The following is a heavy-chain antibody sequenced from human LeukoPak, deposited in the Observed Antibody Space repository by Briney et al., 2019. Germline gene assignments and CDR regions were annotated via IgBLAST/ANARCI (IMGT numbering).Heavy chain of an antibody. CDR3: AREFSDGWFDP. D-gene: IGHD3-3*02. Sequence: PGRSLRLSCAASGFTFSSYAMHWVRQAPGKGLEWVAVISYDGSNKYYADSVKGRFAISRDNSKNTLYLQMNSLRAEDTAVYYCAREFSDGWFDPWGQGTLVTVSS. CDR2: ISYDGSNK. V-gene: IGHV3-30*09. CDR1: GFTFSSYA. J-gene: IGHJ5*02.